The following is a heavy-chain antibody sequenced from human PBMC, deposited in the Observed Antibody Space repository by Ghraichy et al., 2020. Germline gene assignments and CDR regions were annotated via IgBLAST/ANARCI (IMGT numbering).Heavy chain of an antibody. Sequence: GGSLRLSCAASGFTFSSYSMNWVRQAPGKGLEWVSSISSSSSYIYYADSVKGRFTISRDNAKNSLYLQMNSLRAEDTAVYYCARDKGGMTTVSPFDYWGQGTLVTVSS. D-gene: IGHD4-17*01. J-gene: IGHJ4*02. V-gene: IGHV3-21*01. CDR3: ARDKGGMTTVSPFDY. CDR2: ISSSSSYI. CDR1: GFTFSSYS.